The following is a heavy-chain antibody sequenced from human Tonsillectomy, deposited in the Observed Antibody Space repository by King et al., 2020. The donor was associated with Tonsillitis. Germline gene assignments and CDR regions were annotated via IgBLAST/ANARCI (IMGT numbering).Heavy chain of an antibody. D-gene: IGHD3-10*01. CDR3: ARDYYYGSGSYYTNWYFDL. CDR2: INPNSGGT. Sequence: QLVQSGAEVKKPGASVKVSCKASGYTFTDYFMHWVRQAPGQGLEWMGWINPNSGGTNHAQKFQGRVTMTRDTSISTAYMELSRLRSDDTAVYYCARDYYYGSGSYYTNWYFDLWGRGTLVTVSS. V-gene: IGHV1-2*02. J-gene: IGHJ2*01. CDR1: GYTFTDYF.